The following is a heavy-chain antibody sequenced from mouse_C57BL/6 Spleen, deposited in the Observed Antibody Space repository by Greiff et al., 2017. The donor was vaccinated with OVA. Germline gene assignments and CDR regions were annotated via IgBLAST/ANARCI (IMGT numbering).Heavy chain of an antibody. CDR2: IDPSDSET. D-gene: IGHD2-3*01. Sequence: QVQLQQPGAELVRPGSSVKLSCKASGYTFTSYWMHWVKQRPIQGLEWIGNIDPSDSETHYNQKFKDKATLTVDKSSSTAYMQLSSLTSEDSAVYYCARKRYDGYLDYWGQGTTLTVSS. J-gene: IGHJ2*01. CDR1: GYTFTSYW. V-gene: IGHV1-52*01. CDR3: ARKRYDGYLDY.